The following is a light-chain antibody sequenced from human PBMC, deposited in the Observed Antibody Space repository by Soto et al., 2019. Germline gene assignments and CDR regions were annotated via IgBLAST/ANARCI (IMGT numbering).Light chain of an antibody. Sequence: EIVLTQSPGTLSLSPGERATLSCRASQSFTSTSLAWYQQKPGQAPRLLISGASRRAAGIPDRFSGSGSGRDFTLTISRLESEDIAVYYCQQYDSPPRTFGQGTRVEIK. CDR3: QQYDSPPRT. J-gene: IGKJ1*01. CDR2: GAS. V-gene: IGKV3-20*01. CDR1: QSFTSTS.